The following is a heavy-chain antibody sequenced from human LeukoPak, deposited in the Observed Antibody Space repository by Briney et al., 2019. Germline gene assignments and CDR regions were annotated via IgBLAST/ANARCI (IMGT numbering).Heavy chain of an antibody. Sequence: GGSLRLSCAVSGFNFDDYAMHWVRQAPGRGLEWVSGVNWKTGNGIYADSVKGRFTISRDNAKNSLYLQMSSLRAEDTALYYCTRRAARWQFDLWGRGTLLTVSS. J-gene: IGHJ2*01. CDR3: TRRAARWQFDL. CDR1: GFNFDDYA. V-gene: IGHV3-9*01. CDR2: VNWKTGNG. D-gene: IGHD5-24*01.